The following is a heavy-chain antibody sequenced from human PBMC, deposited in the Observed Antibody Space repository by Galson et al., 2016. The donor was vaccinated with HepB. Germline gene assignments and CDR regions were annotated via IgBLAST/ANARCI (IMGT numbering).Heavy chain of an antibody. CDR1: GYKFTNNG. D-gene: IGHD3-16*01. CDR3: ATVIQYRFDS. V-gene: IGHV1-18*01. CDR2: ISAKSGDT. J-gene: IGHJ5*01. Sequence: SVKVSCKASGYKFTNNGISWVRQAPGQGLEWMGWISAKSGDTKYAKNFQGRVTMTRDTPTSTAYMELTSLRSDDTAMYYCATVIQYRFDSWGQGTLGAVSS.